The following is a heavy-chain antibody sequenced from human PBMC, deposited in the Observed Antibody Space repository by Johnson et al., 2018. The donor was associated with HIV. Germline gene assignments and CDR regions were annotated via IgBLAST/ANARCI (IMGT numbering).Heavy chain of an antibody. CDR3: AKVSGWYTWGVFYI. CDR1: GFTFSDYY. V-gene: IGHV3-66*01. D-gene: IGHD6-19*01. J-gene: IGHJ3*02. Sequence: VQLVESGGGLVQPGGSLRLSCAASGFTFSDYYMSWVRQAPGKGLEWVSVIYSGDSTYYADSVKGRFTISRDNSKNTLYLQMNSLRAEDTAVYYCAKVSGWYTWGVFYIWGQGTMVTVSS. CDR2: IYSGDST.